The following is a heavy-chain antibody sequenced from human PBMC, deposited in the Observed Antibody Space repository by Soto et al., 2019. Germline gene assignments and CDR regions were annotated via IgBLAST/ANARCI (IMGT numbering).Heavy chain of an antibody. D-gene: IGHD3-22*01. CDR1: GYTFTNFL. V-gene: IGHV1-18*01. Sequence: QVQLVQSGAEVKKPGASVTVSCKASGYTFTNFLISWVRQAPGQGLEWMGWISAYNGDTDSAQNLQGRVTMTTDTSTTTAYMELRGLTSDDTAMYYCARDNYGSSDYWGQGTLVTVSS. CDR2: ISAYNGDT. J-gene: IGHJ4*02. CDR3: ARDNYGSSDY.